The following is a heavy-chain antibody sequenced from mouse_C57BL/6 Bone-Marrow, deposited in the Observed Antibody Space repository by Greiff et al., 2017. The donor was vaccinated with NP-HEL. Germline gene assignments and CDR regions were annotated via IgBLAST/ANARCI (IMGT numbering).Heavy chain of an antibody. J-gene: IGHJ3*01. CDR2: IDPEDGDT. Sequence: VQLQQSGAELVRPGASVKLSCTASGFNIKDYYMHWVKQRPEQGLEWIGRIDPEDGDTEYAPKFQGKATMTADTSSNTAYLQLSSLTSEDTAVYYCTTATLRWLLRETYWGQGTLFTVSA. CDR3: TTATLRWLLRETY. V-gene: IGHV14-1*01. CDR1: GFNIKDYY. D-gene: IGHD2-3*01.